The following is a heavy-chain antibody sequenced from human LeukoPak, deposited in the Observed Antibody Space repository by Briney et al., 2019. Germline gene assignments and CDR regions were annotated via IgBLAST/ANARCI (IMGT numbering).Heavy chain of an antibody. Sequence: GESLKISCKGSGYSFTTYWIGWVRQMPGKGLEWMGIIFPGDSDTIYSPSFQGQVTISADKSINTAYLQWSSLKASDTAMYYCARPITGNYFDYWGQGTLVTVSS. J-gene: IGHJ4*02. CDR2: IFPGDSDT. D-gene: IGHD3-10*01. CDR3: ARPITGNYFDY. V-gene: IGHV5-51*01. CDR1: GYSFTTYW.